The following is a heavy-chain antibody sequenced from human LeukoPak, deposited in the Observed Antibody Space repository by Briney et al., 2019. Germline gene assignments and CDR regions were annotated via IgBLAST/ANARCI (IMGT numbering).Heavy chain of an antibody. D-gene: IGHD6-19*01. Sequence: GGSLRLSCAASGFTFSSYAMSWVRQAPGKGLEWVSAIKGSGGITYYADSVKGRFTISRDNSKNTLYLQMNSLRAEDTAVYYCAGTQYSSGWYKWFDPWGQGTLVTVSS. CDR1: GFTFSSYA. J-gene: IGHJ5*02. CDR3: AGTQYSSGWYKWFDP. V-gene: IGHV3-23*01. CDR2: IKGSGGIT.